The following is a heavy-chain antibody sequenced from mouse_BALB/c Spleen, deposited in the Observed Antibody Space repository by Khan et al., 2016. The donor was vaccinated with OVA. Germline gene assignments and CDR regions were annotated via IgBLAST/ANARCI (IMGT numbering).Heavy chain of an antibody. D-gene: IGHD2-3*01. CDR1: GFSLTNYG. CDR3: AKPRDGYPYGMDY. V-gene: IGHV2-3*01. Sequence: QLQLKESGPGLVAPSQSLSITCTVSGFSLTNYGVNWVCQPPGKGLEWLGVIWGDGNTNYHSALKSRLSISKDNSKSQVFLKLNSLQTDDTATYYYAKPRDGYPYGMDYWGQGTSVTVSS. CDR2: IWGDGNT. J-gene: IGHJ4*01.